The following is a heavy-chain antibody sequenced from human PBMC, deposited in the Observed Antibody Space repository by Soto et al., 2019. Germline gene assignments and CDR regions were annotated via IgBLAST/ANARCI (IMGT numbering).Heavy chain of an antibody. V-gene: IGHV3-21*01. CDR2: ISSSSSYI. J-gene: IGHJ4*02. CDR1: GFTFSSYW. Sequence: PGGSLRLSCAASGFTFSSYWMSWVRQAPGKGLEWVSSISSSSSYIYYADSVKGRFTISRDNAKNSLYLQMNSLRAEDTAVYYCARVETGYSSSWYVDYWGQGTLVTVSS. D-gene: IGHD6-13*01. CDR3: ARVETGYSSSWYVDY.